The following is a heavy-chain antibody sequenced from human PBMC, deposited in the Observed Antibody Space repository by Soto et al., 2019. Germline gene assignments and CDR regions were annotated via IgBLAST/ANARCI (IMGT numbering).Heavy chain of an antibody. CDR2: ISWNSGSI. D-gene: IGHD3-16*01. Sequence: PGGSLRLSCAASGFTFDDYAMHWVRQAPGKGLEWVSGISWNSGSIGYADSVKGRFTISRDNAKNSLYLQMNSLRAEDTALYYCAKGGGLVLRYYFDYWGQGT. V-gene: IGHV3-9*01. CDR1: GFTFDDYA. J-gene: IGHJ4*02. CDR3: AKGGGLVLRYYFDY.